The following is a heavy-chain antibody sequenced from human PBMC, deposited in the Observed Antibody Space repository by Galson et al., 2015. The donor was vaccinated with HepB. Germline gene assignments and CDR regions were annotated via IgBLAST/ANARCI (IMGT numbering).Heavy chain of an antibody. CDR3: ARVQMTSYYYGMDV. CDR2: INHSGST. Sequence: ETLSLTCAVYGGSFSGYYWSWIRQPPGKGLEWIGEINHSGSTNYNPSLKSRVTISVDTSKNQFSLKLSSVTAADTAVYYCARVQMTSYYYGMDVWGQGTTVTVSS. J-gene: IGHJ6*02. V-gene: IGHV4-34*01. CDR1: GGSFSGYY.